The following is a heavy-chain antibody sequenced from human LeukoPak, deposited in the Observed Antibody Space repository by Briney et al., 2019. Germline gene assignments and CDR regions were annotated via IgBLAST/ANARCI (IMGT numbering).Heavy chain of an antibody. Sequence: GGSLRLSCAASGFTFSSYSMNWVRQAPGKGLEWVSSISSSSSYIYYADSVKGRFTISGDNAKNSLYLQMNGLRAEDTAVYYCARGGYSTIYYFDYWGQGTLVTVSS. CDR1: GFTFSSYS. CDR2: ISSSSSYI. CDR3: ARGGYSTIYYFDY. V-gene: IGHV3-21*01. D-gene: IGHD3-22*01. J-gene: IGHJ4*02.